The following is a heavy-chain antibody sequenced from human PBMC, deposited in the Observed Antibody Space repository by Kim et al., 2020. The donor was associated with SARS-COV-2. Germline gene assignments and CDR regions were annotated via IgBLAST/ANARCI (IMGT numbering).Heavy chain of an antibody. Sequence: GGSLRLSCAASGFTFSSYAMSWVRQAPGKGLEWVSAISGSGGSTYYADSVKGRFTISRDNSKNTLYLQMNSLRAEDTAVYYCAKDRWFGEPRLGTFDYWGQGTLVTVSS. CDR1: GFTFSSYA. V-gene: IGHV3-23*01. CDR2: ISGSGGST. J-gene: IGHJ4*02. D-gene: IGHD3-10*01. CDR3: AKDRWFGEPRLGTFDY.